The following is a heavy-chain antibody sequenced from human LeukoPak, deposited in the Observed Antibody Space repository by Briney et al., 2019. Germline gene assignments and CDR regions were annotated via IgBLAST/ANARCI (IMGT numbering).Heavy chain of an antibody. V-gene: IGHV3-21*01. D-gene: IGHD6-19*01. Sequence: PGGSLRLSCAASGFTFSSYSMNWVRQAPGKGLEWVSSISSSSSYIYYADSVKGRFTISRDNAKKSLYLYMTNVRAEDTAVYFCARDPGEWQVPIDYWGQGILVTVSS. J-gene: IGHJ4*02. CDR3: ARDPGEWQVPIDY. CDR2: ISSSSSYI. CDR1: GFTFSSYS.